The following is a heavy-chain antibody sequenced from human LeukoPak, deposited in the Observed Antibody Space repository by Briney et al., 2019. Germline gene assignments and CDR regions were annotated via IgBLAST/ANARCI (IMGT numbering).Heavy chain of an antibody. V-gene: IGHV3-11*06. Sequence: GGSLRLSCAVSGFTFSDYSMNWIRQAPGRGLEWLSYISSSGSSTNHADSVKGRFTISRDNAKNSLYLQMNSLRDEDTAVYYCARGSSGGNFVFRVQGTLVTVSS. J-gene: IGHJ4*02. CDR2: ISSSGSST. D-gene: IGHD2-15*01. CDR3: ARGSSGGNFVF. CDR1: GFTFSDYS.